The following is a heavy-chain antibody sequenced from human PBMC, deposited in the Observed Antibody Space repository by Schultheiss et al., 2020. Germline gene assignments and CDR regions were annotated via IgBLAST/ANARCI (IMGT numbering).Heavy chain of an antibody. V-gene: IGHV3-21*01. CDR2: ISSSSSYI. J-gene: IGHJ6*03. CDR1: GFTFSSYS. D-gene: IGHD3-16*01. CDR3: ARDRGEGNYYYYMDV. Sequence: GGSLRLSCAASGFTFSSYSMNWVRQAPGKGLEWVSSISSSSSYIYYADSVKGRFTISRDNAKNSLYLQMNSLRAEDTAVYYCARDRGEGNYYYYMDVWGKGTTVTVSS.